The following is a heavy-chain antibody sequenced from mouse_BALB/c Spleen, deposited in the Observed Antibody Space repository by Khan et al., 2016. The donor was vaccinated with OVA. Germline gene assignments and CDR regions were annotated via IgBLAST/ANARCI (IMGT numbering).Heavy chain of an antibody. Sequence: EVELVESGGGLVKPGGSLRLSCEASGFTFSSYSMSWVRQTPEKRLEWVATITSGGSYTYYPDSVQGRFTISRDNAKNPLYLQMCSLKSEDTAIYYCTRDRNYYGSSFYFDYWGQGTTLTVSS. CDR2: ITSGGSYT. V-gene: IGHV5-6-4*01. J-gene: IGHJ2*01. D-gene: IGHD1-1*01. CDR3: TRDRNYYGSSFYFDY. CDR1: GFTFSSYS.